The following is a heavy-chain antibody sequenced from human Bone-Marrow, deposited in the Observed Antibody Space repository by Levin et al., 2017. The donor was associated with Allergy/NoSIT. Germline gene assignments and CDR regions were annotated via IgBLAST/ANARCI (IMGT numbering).Heavy chain of an antibody. J-gene: IGHJ6*03. D-gene: IGHD2-21*01. CDR1: GFNFSDYY. V-gene: IGHV3-11*01. CDR3: ARDKVVNWGYGYMDV. Sequence: GGSLRLSCAASGFNFSDYYFSWVRQAPGKGLEWISYISGRATTVYYIDSVRGRFTISRDNAQNLLFLQMNSLRAEDTAIYFCARDKVVNWGYGYMDVWGKGATVTVSS. CDR2: ISGRATTV.